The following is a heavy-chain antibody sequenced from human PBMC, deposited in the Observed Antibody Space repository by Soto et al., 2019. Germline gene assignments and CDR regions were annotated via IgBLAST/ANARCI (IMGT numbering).Heavy chain of an antibody. Sequence: QVQLQQWGAGLLKPSETLSLTCAVYGGSFSGYYWSWIRQPPGKGLEWIGEISHTGSTKFNPSLKSRVTISADTSRNHFSLNLSSVTAADTAMYYCARGKFVVVPAAMFFDYWGQGTLVTVSS. J-gene: IGHJ4*02. V-gene: IGHV4-34*01. CDR1: GGSFSGYY. CDR2: ISHTGST. D-gene: IGHD2-2*01. CDR3: ARGKFVVVPAAMFFDY.